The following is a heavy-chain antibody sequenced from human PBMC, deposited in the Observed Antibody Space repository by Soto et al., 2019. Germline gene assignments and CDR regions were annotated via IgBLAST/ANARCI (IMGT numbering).Heavy chain of an antibody. V-gene: IGHV1-18*01. Sequence: QVQLVQSGSEVKKTGASVKVSCKASGYTFTSYGISCVRQAPGQGLEWMGWISAYNGNTNYAQKLQGRVTMTTDTSTSTALWELMRLRSVDSAVYLCGRVYDSSGRDFGFWGEGTMVTVSS. CDR1: GYTFTSYG. CDR2: ISAYNGNT. CDR3: GRVYDSSGRDFGF. D-gene: IGHD3-22*01. J-gene: IGHJ4*02.